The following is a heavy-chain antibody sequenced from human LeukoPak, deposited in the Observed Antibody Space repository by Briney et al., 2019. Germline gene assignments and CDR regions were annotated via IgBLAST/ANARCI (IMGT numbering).Heavy chain of an antibody. J-gene: IGHJ6*03. CDR3: ARYGDYDDYYMDV. Sequence: GGSLRLSCAASGFAVSSNYMSWVRQAPGKGLEWVSVIYSGGTTYYADHVRGRFTISRDNSKNTLYLQMNSLRAEDTAVYYCARYGDYDDYYMDVWGKGTTVTVSS. D-gene: IGHD4-17*01. V-gene: IGHV3-53*01. CDR2: IYSGGTT. CDR1: GFAVSSNY.